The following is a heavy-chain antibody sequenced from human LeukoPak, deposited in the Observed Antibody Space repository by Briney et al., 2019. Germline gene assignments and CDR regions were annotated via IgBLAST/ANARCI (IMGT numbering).Heavy chain of an antibody. V-gene: IGHV4-39*01. CDR1: GGSISSGSYY. D-gene: IGHD3-10*01. J-gene: IGHJ6*03. CDR3: ARHRYYYRSGSYYGAPYYMDV. Sequence: SETPSLTCTVSGGSISSGSYYWGWIRQPPGKGLEWIGSIYYSGSTYYNPSLKSRVTISVDTSKNQFSLKLSSVTAADTAVYYCARHRYYYRSGSYYGAPYYMDVWGKGTTVTISS. CDR2: IYYSGST.